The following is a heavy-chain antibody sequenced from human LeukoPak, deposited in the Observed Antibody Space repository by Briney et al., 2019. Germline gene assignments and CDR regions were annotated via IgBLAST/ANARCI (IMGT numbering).Heavy chain of an antibody. V-gene: IGHV3-66*02. CDR2: IYSGGST. CDR1: GFTVSSNY. CDR3: ARAPPYCGGDCYHHVPAY. D-gene: IGHD2-21*02. J-gene: IGHJ4*02. Sequence: GGSLRLSCAASGFTVSSNYMSWVRQAPGKGLEWVSVIYSGGSTYYADSVKGRFTISRDNSKNTLYLQMNSLRAEDTAVYYCARAPPYCGGDCYHHVPAYWGQGTLVTVSS.